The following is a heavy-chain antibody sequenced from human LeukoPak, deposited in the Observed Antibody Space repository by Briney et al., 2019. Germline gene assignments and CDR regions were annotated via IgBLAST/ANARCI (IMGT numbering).Heavy chain of an antibody. CDR3: ARDNSVGDNAWWFDP. V-gene: IGHV1-8*02. Sequence: ASVKVSCKASGYTFTSYDINWVRQATGQGLEWMGLMNPNSGNTGYAQKFQGRVTMTRDMSTSTDYMALSSLRSEDTAIYYCARDNSVGDNAWWFDPWGQGTLVTVSS. CDR2: MNPNSGNT. D-gene: IGHD1-26*01. J-gene: IGHJ5*02. CDR1: GYTFTSYD.